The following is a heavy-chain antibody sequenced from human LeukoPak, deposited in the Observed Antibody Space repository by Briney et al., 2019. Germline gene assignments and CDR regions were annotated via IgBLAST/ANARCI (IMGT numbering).Heavy chain of an antibody. CDR3: ARSLPAARYDAFDI. D-gene: IGHD2-2*01. CDR2: IYYSGST. J-gene: IGHJ3*02. Sequence: PSETLSLTCTVSGGSISSSSYYWGWIRQPPGKGLEWIGSIYYSGSTYYNPSLKSRVTISVDTSKNQFSLKLSSVTAADTAVYYCARSLPAARYDAFDIWGQGTMVTVSS. CDR1: GGSISSSSYY. V-gene: IGHV4-39*01.